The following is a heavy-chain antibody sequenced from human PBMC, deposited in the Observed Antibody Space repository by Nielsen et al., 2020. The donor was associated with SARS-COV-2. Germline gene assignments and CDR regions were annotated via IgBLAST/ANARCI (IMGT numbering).Heavy chain of an antibody. CDR2: IIPILGIA. V-gene: IGHV1-69*02. J-gene: IGHJ4*02. CDR1: GGTFSSYT. CDR3: ARRDSSGYPFDY. D-gene: IGHD3-22*01. Sequence: SVKVSCKASGGTFSSYTISWGRQAPGQGLEWMGRIIPILGIANYAQKFQGRVTITADKSTSTAYMELSSLRSEDTAVYYCARRDSSGYPFDYWGQGTLVTVS.